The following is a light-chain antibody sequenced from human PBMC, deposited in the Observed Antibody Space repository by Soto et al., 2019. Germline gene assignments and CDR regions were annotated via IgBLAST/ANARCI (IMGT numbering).Light chain of an antibody. CDR2: DAS. CDR3: QQYDYRRT. J-gene: IGKJ4*01. Sequence: DIQMTQSPSSLSASLGDRVTITCQASQDISNYLNWYQQKPGKAPKLLIYDASNLETGVPSRFSGSRSGTDVTFTISSLQPEDIATYYCQQYDYRRTFGGGTKVEIK. V-gene: IGKV1-33*01. CDR1: QDISNY.